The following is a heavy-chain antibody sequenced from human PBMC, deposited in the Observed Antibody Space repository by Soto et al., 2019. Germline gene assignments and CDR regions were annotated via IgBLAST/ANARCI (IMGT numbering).Heavy chain of an antibody. CDR3: ARDQQQYGMDV. Sequence: QVQLQESGPGLVKPSQTLSLTCTVSGGSISSGGYYWSWIRQHPGKGLEWIGYIYYSGSTYYNPSIKSSVTISIDTSKNQFSLKLSSVTAADTAVYYCARDQQQYGMDVWGQGTTVTVSS. V-gene: IGHV4-31*03. J-gene: IGHJ6*02. D-gene: IGHD5-18*01. CDR2: IYYSGST. CDR1: GGSISSGGYY.